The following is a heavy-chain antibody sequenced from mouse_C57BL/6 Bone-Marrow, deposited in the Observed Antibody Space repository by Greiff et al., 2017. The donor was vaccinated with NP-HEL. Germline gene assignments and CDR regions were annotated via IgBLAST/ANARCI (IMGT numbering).Heavy chain of an antibody. CDR3: AREGYYYGSSYPFAY. CDR1: GYTFTDYY. CDR2: IYPGSGNT. D-gene: IGHD1-1*01. J-gene: IGHJ3*01. Sequence: VQLQQSGAELVRPGASVKLSCKASGYTFTDYYINWVKQRPGQGLEWIARIYPGSGNTYYNEKFKGKATLTAEKSSSTAYMQLSSLTSEDSAVYFCAREGYYYGSSYPFAYWGQGTLVTVSA. V-gene: IGHV1-76*01.